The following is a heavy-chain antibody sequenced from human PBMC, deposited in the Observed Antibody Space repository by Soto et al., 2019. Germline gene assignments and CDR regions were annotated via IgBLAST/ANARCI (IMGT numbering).Heavy chain of an antibody. V-gene: IGHV5-51*01. J-gene: IGHJ6*02. CDR1: GYSFTKYW. CDR3: ATSAHYYYYGMDV. Sequence: GESLKISCKGSGYSFTKYWIGWVRQMPGKGLEWMGIIYPGDSDTRYSPSFQGQVTISADKSISTAYLQWSSLKASDTAMYYCATSAHYYYYGMDVWGQGTTVTVSS. CDR2: IYPGDSDT.